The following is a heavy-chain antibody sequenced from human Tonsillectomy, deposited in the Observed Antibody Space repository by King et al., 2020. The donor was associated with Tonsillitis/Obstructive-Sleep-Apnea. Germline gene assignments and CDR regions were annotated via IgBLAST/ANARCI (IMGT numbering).Heavy chain of an antibody. V-gene: IGHV3-20*04. CDR3: ARKSENYYYYMDV. CDR1: GFIFDDYG. J-gene: IGHJ6*03. Sequence: VQLVESGGGVVRPGGSLRLSCTASGFIFDDYGMTWVRQAPGKGLEWVSGINWNGGSTAYVDSVKGRFTISRDNAKNSLYLQMNSLRAEDTALYYCARKSENYYYYMDVWGKGTMVTDSS. CDR2: INWNGGST.